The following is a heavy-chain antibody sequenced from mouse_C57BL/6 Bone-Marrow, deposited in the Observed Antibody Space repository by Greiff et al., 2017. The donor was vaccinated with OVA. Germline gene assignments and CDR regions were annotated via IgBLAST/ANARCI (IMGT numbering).Heavy chain of an antibody. Sequence: QVQLQQPGAELVKPGASVKMSCKASGYTFTSYWITWVKQRPGQGLEWIGDIYPGSGSTNYNEKFKSKATLTADTSSSTAYMQLSSLTSEDSAVYYCARERIAMDYWGQGTSVTVSS. D-gene: IGHD5-2*01. V-gene: IGHV1-55*01. CDR2: IYPGSGST. CDR3: ARERIAMDY. J-gene: IGHJ4*01. CDR1: GYTFTSYW.